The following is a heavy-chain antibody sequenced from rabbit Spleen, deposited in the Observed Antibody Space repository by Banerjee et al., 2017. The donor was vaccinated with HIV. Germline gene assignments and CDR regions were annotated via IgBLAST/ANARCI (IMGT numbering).Heavy chain of an antibody. CDR1: GFSFGSYW. J-gene: IGHJ2*01. Sequence: QSLEESGGDLVKPEGSLTLTCTASGFSFGSYWMSWVRQAPGKGLEWIACIDTSNGDTDYANWPKGRFTISKASSTTVTLQMTSLTAADTATYFCARNYVNTFDPWGPGTLVTVS. D-gene: IGHD1-1*01. CDR2: IDTSNGDT. CDR3: ARNYVNTFDP. V-gene: IGHV1S40*01.